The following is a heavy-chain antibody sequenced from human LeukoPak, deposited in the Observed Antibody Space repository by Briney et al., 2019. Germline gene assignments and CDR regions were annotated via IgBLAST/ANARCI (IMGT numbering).Heavy chain of an antibody. Sequence: SETLSLTCAVCGGSFSGYYWSWIRQPPGKGLEWIGEINHSGSTNYNPSLKSRVTISVDTSKNQFSLKLSSVTAADTAVYYCARGIQRSSSWSTYYYYYGMDVWGQGTTVTVSS. V-gene: IGHV4-34*01. CDR2: INHSGST. CDR1: GGSFSGYY. CDR3: ARGIQRSSSWSTYYYYYGMDV. D-gene: IGHD6-13*01. J-gene: IGHJ6*02.